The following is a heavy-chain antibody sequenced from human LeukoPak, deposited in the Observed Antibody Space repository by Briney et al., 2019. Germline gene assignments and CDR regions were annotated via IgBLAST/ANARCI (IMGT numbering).Heavy chain of an antibody. CDR1: RCTFTAHY. Sequence: SVHVSRPTCRCTFTAHYMHWVRQAPAQGLGWMGWIKPDTYVTHHVQTFQGRFTTTVHVSMSTASMDLTSLRSDDTAIYYCGRNNNYGLDYWGQGTLVTVSS. CDR3: GRNNNYGLDY. V-gene: IGHV1-2*02. J-gene: IGHJ4*02. CDR2: IKPDTYVT. D-gene: IGHD4-11*01.